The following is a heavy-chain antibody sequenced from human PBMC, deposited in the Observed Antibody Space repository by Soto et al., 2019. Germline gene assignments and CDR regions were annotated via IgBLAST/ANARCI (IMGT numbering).Heavy chain of an antibody. V-gene: IGHV4-61*01. CDR1: GGSVNSGSFY. Sequence: PSETLSLTCTVSGGSVNSGSFYWSWIRQPPGKGLEWIGLIYSSGSTNYNPSLKSRLTISLDTSNNQFTLKLSSVTAADTALYYCAREFAYWGQGILVTVSS. CDR3: AREFAY. CDR2: IYSSGST. J-gene: IGHJ4*02.